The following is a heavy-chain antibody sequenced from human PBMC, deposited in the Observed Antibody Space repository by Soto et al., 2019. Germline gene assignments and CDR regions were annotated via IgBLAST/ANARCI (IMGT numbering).Heavy chain of an antibody. V-gene: IGHV3-7*01. D-gene: IGHD6-19*01. Sequence: EVQLVESGGGLVQPGGSLRLSCATSGFPFSSYWMSWVRQAPGKGLEWVANIKQDGSETYHVDSVKGRFTISRDNAKTSLYLQMNGLRAEDTAVYYCARESYSSGWYDHWGQGTLVIVSS. CDR1: GFPFSSYW. CDR2: IKQDGSET. J-gene: IGHJ5*02. CDR3: ARESYSSGWYDH.